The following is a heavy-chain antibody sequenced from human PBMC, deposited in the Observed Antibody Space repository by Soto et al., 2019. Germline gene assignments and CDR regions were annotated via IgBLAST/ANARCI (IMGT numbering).Heavy chain of an antibody. Sequence: ESGGGLVQPGGSLRLSCAASGFTFSSYSMNWVRQAPGKGLEWVSYISSSSSTIYYAGSVKGRFTISRDNAKNSLYLQMNSLRDEDTAVYYCASLVVTLPFNHDAFDIWGQGTMVTVSS. CDR2: ISSSSSTI. V-gene: IGHV3-48*02. J-gene: IGHJ3*02. CDR1: GFTFSSYS. D-gene: IGHD2-15*01. CDR3: ASLVVTLPFNHDAFDI.